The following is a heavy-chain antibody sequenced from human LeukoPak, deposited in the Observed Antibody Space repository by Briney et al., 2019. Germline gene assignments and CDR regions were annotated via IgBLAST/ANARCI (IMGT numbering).Heavy chain of an antibody. CDR3: ARDGANCGGDCYSYYYYYYGMDV. CDR1: GYTFASCD. D-gene: IGHD2-21*02. CDR2: INPNSGGT. Sequence: ASVKVSCKASGYTFASCDINWVRQAPGQGLEWMGRINPNSGGTNYAQKFQGRVTMTRDTSISTAYMELSRLRSDDTAVYYCARDGANCGGDCYSYYYYYYGMDVWGQGTTVTVSS. J-gene: IGHJ6*02. V-gene: IGHV1-2*06.